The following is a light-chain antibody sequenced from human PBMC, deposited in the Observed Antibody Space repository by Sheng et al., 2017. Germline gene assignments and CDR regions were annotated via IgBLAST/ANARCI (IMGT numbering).Light chain of an antibody. CDR1: RLGDKY. CDR3: QAWDSSTVI. Sequence: SYDLTQTPSVSVSPGQTASITCSGERLGDKYVSWYQQKPGQSPVLVIYQDKKRPSGIPERFSGSNSGNTVTLTISGAQAMDEADYYCQAWDSSTVIFGGGTDTDRP. V-gene: IGLV3-1*01. J-gene: IGLJ2*01. CDR2: QDK.